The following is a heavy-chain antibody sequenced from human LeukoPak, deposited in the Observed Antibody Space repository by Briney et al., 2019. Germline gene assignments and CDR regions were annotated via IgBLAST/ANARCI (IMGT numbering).Heavy chain of an antibody. D-gene: IGHD6-13*01. J-gene: IGHJ4*02. CDR3: ARVWGLAVAGGEIEY. V-gene: IGHV3-48*02. CDR1: GFTFSSYS. CDR2: ISSSGTTI. Sequence: GGSLRLSCAASGFTFSSYSMNWVRQAPGKGLEWVSYISSSGTTIYYADSVKGRFTISRDNAENSLYLQMNSLRDEETAVYYCARVWGLAVAGGEIEYWGQGTLVTVSS.